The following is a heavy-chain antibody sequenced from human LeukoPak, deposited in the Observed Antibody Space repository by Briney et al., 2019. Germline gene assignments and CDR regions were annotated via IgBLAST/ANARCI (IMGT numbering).Heavy chain of an antibody. CDR3: AKDKSHSSWTSRYYYYALDV. D-gene: IGHD6-19*01. CDR1: GFTFDEYA. CDR2: ISWKSGII. Sequence: GGSLRLSCAASGFTFDEYAIHWVRQAPAKGLEWVSGISWKSGIIGYADSVKGRFTISRDNAKNSLYLQMNSLRAEDTALYYCAKDKSHSSWTSRYYYYALDVWGQGTTVTASS. J-gene: IGHJ6*02. V-gene: IGHV3-9*01.